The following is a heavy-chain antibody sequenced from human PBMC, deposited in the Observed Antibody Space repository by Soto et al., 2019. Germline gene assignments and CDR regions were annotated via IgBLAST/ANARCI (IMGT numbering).Heavy chain of an antibody. J-gene: IGHJ4*02. V-gene: IGHV3-23*01. CDR2: ISGSGDST. CDR3: AKDLYSSGWYADY. D-gene: IGHD6-19*01. CDR1: GFTFSSYA. Sequence: GGSLRLSCAASGFTFSSYAMSWVRQAPGKGLEWVSGISGSGDSTYYADSVKGRFTISRDNSKNTLYLQMNSLRAEDTAVYYCAKDLYSSGWYADYWXQGTLVTVSS.